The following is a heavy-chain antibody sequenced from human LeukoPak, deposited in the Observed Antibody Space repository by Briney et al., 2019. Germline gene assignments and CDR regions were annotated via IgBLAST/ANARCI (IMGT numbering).Heavy chain of an antibody. V-gene: IGHV1-18*04. CDR3: ARPSYSGSSTLGDAFDI. CDR1: GYTFTNNY. Sequence: GASVKVSCKASGYTFTNNYMHWVRQAPGQGLEWMGWIHTYNGHTNYAQKLQGRVTMTTDTSTSTAYMELRSLRSDDTAVYYCARPSYSGSSTLGDAFDIWGRGTMVTVSS. J-gene: IGHJ3*02. D-gene: IGHD1-26*01. CDR2: IHTYNGHT.